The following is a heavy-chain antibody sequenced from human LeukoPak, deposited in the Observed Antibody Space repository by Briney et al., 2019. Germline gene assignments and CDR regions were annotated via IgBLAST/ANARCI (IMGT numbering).Heavy chain of an antibody. J-gene: IGHJ3*02. CDR3: AKVWVVGATFDAFDI. V-gene: IGHV3-23*01. Sequence: GGSLRLSCAASGFTFSSYAMSWVRQTPGKGLEWVSAISGSGGSTYYADSVKGRFTISRDNSKNTLYLQMNSLRVEDTAVYYCAKVWVVGATFDAFDIWGQGTMVTVSS. D-gene: IGHD1-26*01. CDR1: GFTFSSYA. CDR2: ISGSGGST.